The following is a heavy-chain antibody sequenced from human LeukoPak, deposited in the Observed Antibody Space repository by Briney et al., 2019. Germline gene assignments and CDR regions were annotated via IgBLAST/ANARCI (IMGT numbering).Heavy chain of an antibody. D-gene: IGHD1-26*01. CDR3: AKDERIVGAHGYYFDY. V-gene: IGHV3-23*01. J-gene: IGHJ4*02. Sequence: AGGSLRLSCAASGFTFSSYAMSWVRQAPGKGLEWVSAISGSGGSTYYADSVKGRFTISRDNSKNTLYLQMNSLRAEDTAVYYCAKDERIVGAHGYYFDYWGQGTLVTVSS. CDR1: GFTFSSYA. CDR2: ISGSGGST.